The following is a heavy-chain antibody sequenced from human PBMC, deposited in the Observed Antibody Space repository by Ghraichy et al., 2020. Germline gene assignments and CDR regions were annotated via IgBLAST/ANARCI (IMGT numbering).Heavy chain of an antibody. D-gene: IGHD2-2*01. CDR1: GFNFSIYS. Sequence: SCAASGFNFSIYSMIWVRQAPGKGLEWVSSISSISEYIYYADSVKGRFTIPRDNAKKSLYLQMNSLRAEDTAVYYCAREDCSSISCFAKVPDYWGQGTLVTVSS. V-gene: IGHV3-21*01. CDR2: ISSISEYI. J-gene: IGHJ4*02. CDR3: AREDCSSISCFAKVPDY.